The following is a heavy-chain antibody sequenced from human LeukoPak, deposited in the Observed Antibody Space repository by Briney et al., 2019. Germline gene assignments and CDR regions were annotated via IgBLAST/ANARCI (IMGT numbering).Heavy chain of an antibody. CDR1: GYSISSGYY. CDR2: IYNSGST. V-gene: IGHV4-38-2*02. CDR3: ARGDITMVRGVRDNWFDP. D-gene: IGHD3-10*01. J-gene: IGHJ5*02. Sequence: SETLSLTCTVSGYSISSGYYWGWIRQSPGKGLEWIGSIYNSGSTYYNPSLKSRVTISIDTSKNQFSLKLSSVTAADTAVYYCARGDITMVRGVRDNWFDPWGQGTLVTVSS.